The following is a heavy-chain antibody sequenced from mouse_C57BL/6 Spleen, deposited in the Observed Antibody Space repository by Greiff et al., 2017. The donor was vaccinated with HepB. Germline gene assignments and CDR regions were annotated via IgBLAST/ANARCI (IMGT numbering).Heavy chain of an antibody. CDR3: ARYYYGSSRHYFDY. D-gene: IGHD1-1*01. CDR2: IYPGDGDT. V-gene: IGHV1-82*01. CDR1: GYAFSSSW. Sequence: QVQLKQSGPELVKPGASVKISCKASGYAFSSSWMNWVKQRPGKGLEWIGRIYPGDGDTNYNGKFKGKATLTADKSSSTAYMQLSSLTSEDSAVYFCARYYYGSSRHYFDYWGQGTTLTVSS. J-gene: IGHJ2*01.